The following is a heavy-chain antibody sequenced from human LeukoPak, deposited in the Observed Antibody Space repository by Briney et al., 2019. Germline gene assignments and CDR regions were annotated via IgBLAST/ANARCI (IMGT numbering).Heavy chain of an antibody. J-gene: IGHJ3*01. Sequence: GGSLRLSCAASGFTFSTYWMHWVRQGPGKGLVWVSRINADGSTTTYADSVKGRFTFSRDNAKNTLYLQMNSLRAEDTAVYYCSRGGFNHGFDVWGQGTTVTVSS. CDR3: SRGGFNHGFDV. V-gene: IGHV3-74*01. D-gene: IGHD1-26*01. CDR2: INADGSTT. CDR1: GFTFSTYW.